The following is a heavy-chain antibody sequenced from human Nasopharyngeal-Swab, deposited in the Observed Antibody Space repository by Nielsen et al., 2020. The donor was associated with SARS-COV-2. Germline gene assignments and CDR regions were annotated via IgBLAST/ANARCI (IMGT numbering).Heavy chain of an antibody. Sequence: GESLKISCAASGFSFSNYAMHWVRQAPGKGLEYVSAISSNGGSTYYANSVKGRFTFSRDNSKNTLYLQMGSLRAEDMAVYYCARAYSSGWYARGVGAFDIWGQGTMVTVSS. CDR1: GFSFSNYA. CDR3: ARAYSSGWYARGVGAFDI. D-gene: IGHD6-19*01. V-gene: IGHV3-64*01. J-gene: IGHJ3*02. CDR2: ISSNGGST.